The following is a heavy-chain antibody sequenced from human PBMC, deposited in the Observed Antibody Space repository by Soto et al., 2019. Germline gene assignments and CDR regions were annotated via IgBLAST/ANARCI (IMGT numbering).Heavy chain of an antibody. J-gene: IGHJ6*02. CDR2: IVVGSGNT. Sequence: SVKVSCKASGFTFTSSSVQWVRQARGQRLEWIGWIVVGSGNTNYAQKFQERVTITRDMSTSTAYMELSSLRSEDTAVYYCAAAPLVYADYYYYYGMDVWGQGTTVTVSS. D-gene: IGHD2-8*01. V-gene: IGHV1-58*01. CDR1: GFTFTSSS. CDR3: AAAPLVYADYYYYYGMDV.